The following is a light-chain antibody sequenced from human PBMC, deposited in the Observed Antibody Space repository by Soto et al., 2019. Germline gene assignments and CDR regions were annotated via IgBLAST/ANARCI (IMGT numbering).Light chain of an antibody. Sequence: QSVLTQPPSVSGAPGQRVTISCTGSSSNIGAGYDVHWYQQLPGTAPKLLIYGNSNRPSGVPDRFSGSKSGTSASLAITGLQDEDESDYYCQSHGSSLSGVVFGGGTKLTVL. V-gene: IGLV1-40*01. CDR3: QSHGSSLSGVV. CDR2: GNS. CDR1: SSNIGAGYD. J-gene: IGLJ3*02.